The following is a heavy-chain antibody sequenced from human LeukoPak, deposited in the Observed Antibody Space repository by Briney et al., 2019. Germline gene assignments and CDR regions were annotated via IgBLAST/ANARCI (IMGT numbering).Heavy chain of an antibody. J-gene: IGHJ4*02. CDR1: GFTFSSYA. Sequence: GGSLRLSCAASGFTFSSYAMSWVRQAPGKGLEWVSFIRSDGGSTLYADSVKGRFTISRDNSKNTLYLQMNSLRAEDTAVYYCARGKAEYSSSWYVDYWGQGTLVTVSS. D-gene: IGHD6-13*01. V-gene: IGHV3-23*01. CDR2: IRSDGGST. CDR3: ARGKAEYSSSWYVDY.